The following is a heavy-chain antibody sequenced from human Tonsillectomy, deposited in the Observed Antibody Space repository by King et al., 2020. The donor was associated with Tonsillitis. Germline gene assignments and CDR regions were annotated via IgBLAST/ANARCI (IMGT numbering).Heavy chain of an antibody. CDR2: IYTSGST. J-gene: IGHJ5*02. CDR3: ARESIVVVPAATISNWFDP. Sequence: QLQESGPGLVKPSQTLSLTCTVSVGSISSGSYYWSWIRQPAGKVLEWIGRIYTSGSTNYNPSLKSRVTMSLDTSKNQFSLKLSSATAADTAVYYCARESIVVVPAATISNWFDPWGQGTLVTVSS. V-gene: IGHV4-61*02. D-gene: IGHD2-2*01. CDR1: VGSISSGSYY.